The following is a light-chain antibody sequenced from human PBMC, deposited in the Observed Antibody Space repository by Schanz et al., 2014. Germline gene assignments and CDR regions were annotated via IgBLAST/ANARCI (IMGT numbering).Light chain of an antibody. J-gene: IGLJ2*01. V-gene: IGLV1-40*01. CDR2: GYN. CDR1: SSNIGAGYD. Sequence: QSVLTQPPSVSGAPGQRVTISCTGSSSNIGAGYDVHWYQQFAGTAPRLLIYGYNNRPSGVPDRFSASKSGTSASLAITGLQAEDEADYYCQSYDTLSGSTVVLGGGTKLTVL. CDR3: QSYDTLSGSTVV.